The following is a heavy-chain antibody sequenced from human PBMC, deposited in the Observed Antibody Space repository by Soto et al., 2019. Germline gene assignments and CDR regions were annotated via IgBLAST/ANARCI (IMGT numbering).Heavy chain of an antibody. CDR1: GFTFSGFS. CDR3: AREADFASSGYVLDY. V-gene: IGHV3-21*02. D-gene: IGHD3-22*01. Sequence: EVQLVESGGGLVKPGGSLRLSCAASGFTFSGFSMNWVRQAPGKGLEWVSSVTSSPSSMFYADSVKGRFTISRDDAKDSLFLQMNSLRADDTAVYYCAREADFASSGYVLDYWGLVALVTVSS. J-gene: IGHJ4*02. CDR2: VTSSPSSM.